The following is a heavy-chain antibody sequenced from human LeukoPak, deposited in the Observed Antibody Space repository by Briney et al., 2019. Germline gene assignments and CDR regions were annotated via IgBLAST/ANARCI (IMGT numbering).Heavy chain of an antibody. J-gene: IGHJ4*02. Sequence: GGSLRLSCAASGFTFSSYAISWVRQAPGKGLEWVANIKQDGSEKYYVDSVKGRFTISRDNAKNSLYLQMNSLRAEDTAVYYCTRARGLYDYWGQGTLVTVSS. CDR1: GFTFSSYA. V-gene: IGHV3-7*01. CDR2: IKQDGSEK. CDR3: TRARGLYDY. D-gene: IGHD3-3*01.